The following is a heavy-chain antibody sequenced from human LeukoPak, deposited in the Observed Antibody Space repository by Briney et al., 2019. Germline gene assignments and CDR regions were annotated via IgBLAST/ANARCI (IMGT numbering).Heavy chain of an antibody. CDR3: AREGRDSYGLDV. D-gene: IGHD3-10*01. CDR1: GFTFSNFW. CDR2: IKQGAIDK. Sequence: GGTLRLSCAASGFTFSNFWMSWVRQAPGKGLEWVANIKQGAIDKHYVDSVKGRFTISRDDAKNSLSLQMNSLRADDTAVYYCAREGRDSYGLDVWGKGTTVTVSS. V-gene: IGHV3-7*03. J-gene: IGHJ6*04.